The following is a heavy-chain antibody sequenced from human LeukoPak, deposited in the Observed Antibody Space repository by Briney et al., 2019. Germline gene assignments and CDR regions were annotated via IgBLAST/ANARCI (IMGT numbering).Heavy chain of an antibody. CDR2: IRYDGSNK. Sequence: PGGSLRLSCAASGFTFSSYGMHWVRQAPGKGLEWVAFIRYDGSNKYYVDSVKGRFTISRDNSKNTLYLQMNSLRAEDTAVYYCAKDGPVFCSSTRCYVLDYWGQGTLVTVSS. D-gene: IGHD2-2*01. CDR1: GFTFSSYG. J-gene: IGHJ4*02. CDR3: AKDGPVFCSSTRCYVLDY. V-gene: IGHV3-30*02.